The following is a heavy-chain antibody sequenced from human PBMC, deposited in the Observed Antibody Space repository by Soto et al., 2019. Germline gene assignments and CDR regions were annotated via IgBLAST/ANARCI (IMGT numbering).Heavy chain of an antibody. CDR1: GYTFSRYG. J-gene: IGHJ4*02. D-gene: IGHD1-26*01. CDR3: ARERKWEPLPY. V-gene: IGHV1-18*01. Sequence: QVQLVQSGAEVREPGASVKVSCKTSGYTFSRYGITWVRQAPGQGLEWMGWINGNTGHTLYAMNLEDRLTISTDTSTSTAYTELRSLKSHDTAVYYCARERKWEPLPYWGQGTLVTVSS. CDR2: INGNTGHT.